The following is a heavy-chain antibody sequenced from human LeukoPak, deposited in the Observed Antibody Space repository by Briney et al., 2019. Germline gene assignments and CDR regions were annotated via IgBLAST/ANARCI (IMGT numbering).Heavy chain of an antibody. V-gene: IGHV3-21*01. J-gene: IGHJ2*01. CDR2: ISGSSSYI. CDR1: GFTFSSYA. Sequence: GASLRLSCAASGFTFSSYAMSWVRQALGKGLEWVSAISGSSSYIYYADSVKGRFTISRDNAKNSLYLQMNSLRAEDTAVYYCTRDSSYCSGGSCYSVWYFDLWGRGTLVTVSS. CDR3: TRDSSYCSGGSCYSVWYFDL. D-gene: IGHD2-15*01.